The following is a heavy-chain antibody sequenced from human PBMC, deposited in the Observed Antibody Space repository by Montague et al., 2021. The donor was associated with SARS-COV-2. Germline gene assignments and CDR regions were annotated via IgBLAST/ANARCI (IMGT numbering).Heavy chain of an antibody. CDR2: INHSGTT. CDR3: ARWDPQTLTLIGLRGKSASDY. J-gene: IGHJ4*02. V-gene: IGHV4-34*01. Sequence: SETLSLTCAVYGGSFSGYYWTWIRQSPGKGLEWIAEINHSGTTNYNSNPSLRSRVTISVSTSKSQFSLKLSSVTAADTGVYYCARWDPQTLTLIGLRGKSASDYWGQGTMVTVSS. CDR1: GGSFSGYY. D-gene: IGHD4-23*01.